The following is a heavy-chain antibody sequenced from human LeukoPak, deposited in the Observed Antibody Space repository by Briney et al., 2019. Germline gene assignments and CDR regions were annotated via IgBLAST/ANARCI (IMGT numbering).Heavy chain of an antibody. CDR3: VSQQLAPP. J-gene: IGHJ5*02. V-gene: IGHV3-7*01. Sequence: PGGSLRLSCAASGFAFSKYWRSWVRQAPGKGLEWVANIKEGGSIEDYADSVKGRFTVSRDNAKNSLYLQMNSLRVEDTAVYYCVSQQLAPPWGQGTLVTVSS. CDR2: IKEGGSIE. CDR1: GFAFSKYW. D-gene: IGHD5-24*01.